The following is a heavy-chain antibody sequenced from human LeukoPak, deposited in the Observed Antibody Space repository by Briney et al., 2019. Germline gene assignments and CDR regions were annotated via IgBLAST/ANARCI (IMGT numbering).Heavy chain of an antibody. Sequence: PGGSLRLSCAASGFTFSNFAMAWVRQAPGKGLEWVSSIVGSSSTYYADSLKGRFTISRDNAKNSLYLQMNSLRAEDTAVYYCARIGAGSSRDYWGQGTLVTVSS. CDR3: ARIGAGSSRDY. CDR2: IVGSSST. D-gene: IGHD6-13*01. CDR1: GFTFSNFA. J-gene: IGHJ4*02. V-gene: IGHV3-21*01.